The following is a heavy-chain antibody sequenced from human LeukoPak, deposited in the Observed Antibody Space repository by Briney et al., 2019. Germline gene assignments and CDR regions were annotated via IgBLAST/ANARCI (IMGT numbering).Heavy chain of an antibody. CDR3: ARHLWPIGYSSSWPHAFDI. J-gene: IGHJ3*02. Sequence: SETLSLTCTVSGGSISSGGYYWSWIRQHPGKGLEWIGYIYYSGSTNYNPSLKSRVTISVDTSKNQFSLKLSSVTAADTAVYYCARHLWPIGYSSSWPHAFDIWGQGTMVTVSS. V-gene: IGHV4-61*08. CDR1: GGSISSGGYY. D-gene: IGHD6-13*01. CDR2: IYYSGST.